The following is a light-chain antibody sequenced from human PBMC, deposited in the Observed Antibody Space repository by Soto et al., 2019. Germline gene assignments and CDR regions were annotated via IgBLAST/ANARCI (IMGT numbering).Light chain of an antibody. CDR2: DAS. CDR3: QQYDNLPALT. CDR1: QDISNY. Sequence: IRMTQSPSSLSASTGDRVTITCQASQDISNYLNWYQQKPGKAPKLLIYDASNLETGVPSRFSGNGSGTDFTFTISSLQPEDIATYYCQQYDNLPALTFGGGTKVDIK. J-gene: IGKJ4*01. V-gene: IGKV1-33*01.